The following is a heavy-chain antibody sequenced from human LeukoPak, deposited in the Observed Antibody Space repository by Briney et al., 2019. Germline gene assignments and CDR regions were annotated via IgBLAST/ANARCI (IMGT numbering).Heavy chain of an antibody. CDR1: GFTLSGYA. D-gene: IGHD3-10*01. Sequence: PGGSLRLSCAASGFTLSGYAMSWVRQAPGKGLEWVSGISGSGGSTYSADSVKGRFTISRDNSKNTLYLQMNSLRAEDTAVYYCAKSLWGGFDYWGQGTLVAVSS. J-gene: IGHJ4*02. CDR2: ISGSGGST. CDR3: AKSLWGGFDY. V-gene: IGHV3-23*01.